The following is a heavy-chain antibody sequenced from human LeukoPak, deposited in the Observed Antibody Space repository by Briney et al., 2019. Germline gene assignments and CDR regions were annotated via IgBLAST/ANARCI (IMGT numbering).Heavy chain of an antibody. CDR1: GYTFTSYY. D-gene: IGHD5-18*01. Sequence: ASVKVSCKASGYTFTSYYMHWVRQAPGQGLEWMGIINPSGGSTSYAQKFQGRATMTRDMSTSTVYMELSSLRSEDTAVYYCARDLSGVTGYTYGRGIDYWGRGTLVTVSS. CDR2: INPSGGST. J-gene: IGHJ4*02. V-gene: IGHV1-46*01. CDR3: ARDLSGVTGYTYGRGIDY.